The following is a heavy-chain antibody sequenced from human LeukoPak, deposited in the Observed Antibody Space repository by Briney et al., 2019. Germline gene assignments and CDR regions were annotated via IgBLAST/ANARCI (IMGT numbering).Heavy chain of an antibody. CDR3: AREGDDTSGYYQDY. CDR1: GFTFTSYW. V-gene: IGHV3-74*01. CDR2: INIDGSST. J-gene: IGHJ4*02. D-gene: IGHD3-22*01. Sequence: GGSLRLSCAASGFTFTSYWMQWVRQAPGKGLVWVSRINIDGSSTAYADSVKGRFTISRDNAKNTLYLQMNSLRAEDTAVYYCAREGDDTSGYYQDYWGQGTLVTVSS.